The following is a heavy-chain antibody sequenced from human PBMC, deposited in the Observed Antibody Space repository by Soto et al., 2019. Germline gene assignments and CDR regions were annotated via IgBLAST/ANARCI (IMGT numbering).Heavy chain of an antibody. D-gene: IGHD6-13*01. J-gene: IGHJ4*02. CDR2: IYYTGST. CDR3: AKYRRTEAEGFTLDY. V-gene: IGHV4-59*01. CDR1: GDSINNYY. Sequence: QVQLQESGPGLANPSETLSLTCTVSGDSINNYYWSWIRQPPGKRLEWIGYIYYTGSTTYNPSLESRVTMSGDTSKNQFSLKLNSVNAADTAVYYCAKYRRTEAEGFTLDYWGRGTLVTVSS.